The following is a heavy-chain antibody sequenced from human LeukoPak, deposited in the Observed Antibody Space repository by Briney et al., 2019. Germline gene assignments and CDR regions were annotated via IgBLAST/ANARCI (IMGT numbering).Heavy chain of an antibody. CDR2: IWYDGSNK. D-gene: IGHD3-10*02. Sequence: PGRSLRLSCAASGFTFSSYGMHWVRQAPGKGLEWVAIIWYDGSNKYYADSVKGRFTISRDNSKNSVYLEMNSLRVEDTALYYCARVFPNYGMDVWGQGTTVTVSS. J-gene: IGHJ6*02. V-gene: IGHV3-33*08. CDR3: ARVFPNYGMDV. CDR1: GFTFSSYG.